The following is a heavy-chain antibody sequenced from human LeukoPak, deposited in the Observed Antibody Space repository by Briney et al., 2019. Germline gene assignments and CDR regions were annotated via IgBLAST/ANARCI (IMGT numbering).Heavy chain of an antibody. CDR3: ARVGCSGGSCYWSDY. V-gene: IGHV4-34*01. CDR1: GFTFSRYA. J-gene: IGHJ4*02. CDR2: INHSGST. D-gene: IGHD2-15*01. Sequence: GSLRLSCAASGFTFSRYAMSWIRQPPGKGLEWIGEINHSGSTNYNPSLKSRVTISVDTSKNQFSLELSSVTAADTAVYYCARVGCSGGSCYWSDYWGQGTLVTVSS.